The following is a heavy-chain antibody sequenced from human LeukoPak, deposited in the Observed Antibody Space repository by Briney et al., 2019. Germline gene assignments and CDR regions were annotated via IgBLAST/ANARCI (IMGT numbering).Heavy chain of an antibody. D-gene: IGHD6-13*01. Sequence: GGSLRLSCAASGFTFSSYAMSWVRQAPGKGLEWVSAISGSGGSTYYADSVKGRFTISRDNSKNTLYLQMNSLRAEDTAVYYCAKVGYSSSWYDSGFDYWGQGTLVTVSS. CDR1: GFTFSSYA. V-gene: IGHV3-23*01. J-gene: IGHJ4*02. CDR3: AKVGYSSSWYDSGFDY. CDR2: ISGSGGST.